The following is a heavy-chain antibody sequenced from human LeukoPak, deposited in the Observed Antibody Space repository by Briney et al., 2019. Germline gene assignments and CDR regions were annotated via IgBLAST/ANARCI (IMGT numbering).Heavy chain of an antibody. CDR1: GGSFSGYY. CDR3: ARGPNYDILTGYPHSDRWRDY. Sequence: SETLSLTCAVYGGSFSGYYWSWIRQPPGKGLEWIGEINHSGSTNYNPSLKSRVTISVDTSKNQFSLKLSSVTAADTAVYYCARGPNYDILTGYPHSDRWRDYCGQGTLVTVSS. D-gene: IGHD3-9*01. V-gene: IGHV4-34*01. CDR2: INHSGST. J-gene: IGHJ4*02.